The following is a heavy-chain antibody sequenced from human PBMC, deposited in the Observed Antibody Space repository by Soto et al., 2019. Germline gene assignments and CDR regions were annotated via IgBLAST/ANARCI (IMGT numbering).Heavy chain of an antibody. D-gene: IGHD6-13*01. CDR3: ARFSSQLGAAGPDY. CDR1: GGSFSGYY. V-gene: IGHV4-34*01. CDR2: INHSGST. J-gene: IGHJ4*02. Sequence: PSETLSLTCAVYGGSFSGYYWSWIRQPPGKGLEWIGEINHSGSTNYNPSLKSRVTISVGTSKNQFSLKLSSVTAADTAVYYCARFSSQLGAAGPDYWGQGTLVTVSS.